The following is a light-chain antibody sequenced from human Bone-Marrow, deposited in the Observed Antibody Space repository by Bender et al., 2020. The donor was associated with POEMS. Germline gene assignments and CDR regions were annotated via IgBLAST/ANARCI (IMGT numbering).Light chain of an antibody. CDR1: GSDVAGYNL. V-gene: IGLV2-23*02. CDR2: EVT. Sequence: QSALTQPASVSGSPGQSITISCSGTGSDVAGYNLVSWYQQHPGKAPTLMIYEVTKRPSGVSHRFSGSKSGNTASLTISGLRAEDEAEYYCCSYAGTSAPVLFGGGTKLTVL. CDR3: CSYAGTSAPVL. J-gene: IGLJ2*01.